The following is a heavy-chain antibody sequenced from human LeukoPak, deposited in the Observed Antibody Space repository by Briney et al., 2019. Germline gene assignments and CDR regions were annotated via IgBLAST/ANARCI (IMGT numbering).Heavy chain of an antibody. V-gene: IGHV3-33*01. CDR2: IWYDGSK. D-gene: IGHD4-17*01. J-gene: IGHJ4*02. CDR1: GFTFSSYG. CDR3: ARGYGDYGKYYFDS. Sequence: PGGSLRLSCAASGFTFSSYGMHWVRQAPGKGLEWVAVIWYDGSKYYADSVKGRFTISRDNSKNTLYLQMNSLRAEDTAVYYCARGYGDYGKYYFDSWGQGTLVTVSS.